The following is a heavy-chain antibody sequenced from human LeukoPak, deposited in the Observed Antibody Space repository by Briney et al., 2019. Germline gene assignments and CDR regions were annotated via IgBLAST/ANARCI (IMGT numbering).Heavy chain of an antibody. V-gene: IGHV4-39*01. D-gene: IGHD5-24*01. CDR3: ARRRDGYNSPGGRYYYYYYMDV. J-gene: IGHJ6*03. CDR2: IYYSGST. CDR1: GGSISSGSYY. Sequence: PSQTLSLTCTVSGGSISSGSYYWGWIRQPPGKGLEWIGSIYYSGSTYHNPSLKSRVTISVDTSKNQFSLKLSSVTAADTAVYYCARRRDGYNSPGGRYYYYYYMDVWGKGTTVTVSS.